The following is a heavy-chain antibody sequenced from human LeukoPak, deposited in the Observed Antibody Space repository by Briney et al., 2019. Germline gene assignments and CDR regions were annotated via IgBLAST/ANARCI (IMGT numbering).Heavy chain of an antibody. D-gene: IGHD1-7*01. Sequence: PSETLSLTCAVYGGSFSGYYWSWIRQPPGKGLEWIGGINHSGSTNYNPSLKSRVTISVDTSKNQFSLKLSSVTAADTAVYYCARVVNYRGDDYWGQGTLVTVSS. CDR1: GGSFSGYY. J-gene: IGHJ4*02. CDR3: ARVVNYRGDDY. CDR2: INHSGST. V-gene: IGHV4-34*01.